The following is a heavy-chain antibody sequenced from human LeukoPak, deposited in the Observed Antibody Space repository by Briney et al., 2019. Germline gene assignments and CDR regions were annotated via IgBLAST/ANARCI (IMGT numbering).Heavy chain of an antibody. D-gene: IGHD2-2*02. CDR1: GFTFSSYV. V-gene: IGHV3-23*01. J-gene: IGHJ6*03. CDR2: IIGSGGST. Sequence: GGALGLSWGGSGFTFSSYVMSWGRQGPGKGLGVGSAIIGSGGSTYYADSVKGRFTISRDNSKNTLYLQMNSLRAEDTAVYYCAKRLGCSSTSCYTEKNYYYYYYMDVWGKGTTVTVSS. CDR3: AKRLGCSSTSCYTEKNYYYYYYMDV.